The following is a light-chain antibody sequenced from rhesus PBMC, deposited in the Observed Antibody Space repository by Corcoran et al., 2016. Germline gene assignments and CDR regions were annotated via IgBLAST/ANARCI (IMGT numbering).Light chain of an antibody. CDR3: QQGYNYPLT. V-gene: IGKV1-43*03. J-gene: IGKJ4*01. Sequence: DIQMTQSPSSLSASVGDRVTITCQASQSLSNFLNGYQQKTGKIPKLLIYRASSLQSGIPSRFSGGGSGTDFTLTISRLQPEDFATYYCQQGYNYPLTFGGGTKVELK. CDR2: RAS. CDR1: QSLSNF.